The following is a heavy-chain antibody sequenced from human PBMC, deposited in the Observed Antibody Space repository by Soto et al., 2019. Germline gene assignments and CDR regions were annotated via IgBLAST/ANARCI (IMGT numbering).Heavy chain of an antibody. Sequence: GGSLRLSCAASGFTFSNYGVHWVRQAPGKGLEWVAVISYDGSNTYYADSMKGRFTIPRDNSKNTLYLQMNSLRAEDTAVYYCAKLAYSGYDGAYWGQGTLVTVSS. CDR3: AKLAYSGYDGAY. J-gene: IGHJ4*02. D-gene: IGHD5-12*01. V-gene: IGHV3-30*18. CDR1: GFTFSNYG. CDR2: ISYDGSNT.